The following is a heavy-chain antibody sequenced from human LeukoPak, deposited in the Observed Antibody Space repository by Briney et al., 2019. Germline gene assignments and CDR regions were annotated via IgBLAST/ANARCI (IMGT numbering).Heavy chain of an antibody. D-gene: IGHD1-14*01. Sequence: PSETLSLTCAVYGGSFSGYYWSWIRQPPGKGLEWIGYIYYSGNTNYNPSLKSRVTLSADTSKNQFSLKLTSVAAADTAVYYCASGHRGAGMTKTTPFDYWGQGTLVTVSS. CDR2: IYYSGNT. CDR1: GGSFSGYY. CDR3: ASGHRGAGMTKTTPFDY. V-gene: IGHV4-59*01. J-gene: IGHJ4*02.